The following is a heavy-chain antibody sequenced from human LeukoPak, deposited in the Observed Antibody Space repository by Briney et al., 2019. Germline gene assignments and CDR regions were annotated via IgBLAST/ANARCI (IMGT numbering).Heavy chain of an antibody. CDR1: GFTVSSNY. V-gene: IGHV3-66*01. Sequence: GGSLRLSCAASGFTVSSNYMSWVRQAPGKGLEWVSVIYSGGSTYYADSVKGRFTISRDNSKNTLYLQMNSLRAEDTAVYYCAKNPEISGLEPNYYYYMDVWGKGTTVTVSS. CDR2: IYSGGST. CDR3: AKNPEISGLEPNYYYYMDV. D-gene: IGHD3-10*01. J-gene: IGHJ6*03.